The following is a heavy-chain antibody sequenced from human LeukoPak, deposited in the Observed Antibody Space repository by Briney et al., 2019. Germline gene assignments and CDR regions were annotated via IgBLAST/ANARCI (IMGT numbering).Heavy chain of an antibody. CDR3: DSMVHAMGIEY. CDR1: GFTFSSYA. D-gene: IGHD2-8*01. CDR2: ISGSGGST. Sequence: GGSLRLSCAASGFTFSSYAMSWVRQAPGKGLEWVSAISGSGGSTYYADSVKGRFTISRDNSKNTLYLQMNSLRAEDTAVYYCDSMVHAMGIEYWGQGTLVTVSS. V-gene: IGHV3-23*01. J-gene: IGHJ4*02.